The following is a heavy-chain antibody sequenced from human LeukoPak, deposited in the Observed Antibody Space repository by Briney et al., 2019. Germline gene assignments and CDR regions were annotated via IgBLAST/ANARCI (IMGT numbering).Heavy chain of an antibody. CDR3: ARDNPVDYYNNYGMDV. V-gene: IGHV4-4*07. J-gene: IGHJ6*02. CDR1: GHPTRKFY. CDR2: FHNSGNI. Sequence: LDPLSLTCIFSGHPTRKFYRNWFRQYPGKGLEWIGRFHNSGNIKYNPSLKSRVTMSVDTSQKQFSLKLSSVTAADTAVYYCARDNPVDYYNNYGMDVWGQGITVTVSS.